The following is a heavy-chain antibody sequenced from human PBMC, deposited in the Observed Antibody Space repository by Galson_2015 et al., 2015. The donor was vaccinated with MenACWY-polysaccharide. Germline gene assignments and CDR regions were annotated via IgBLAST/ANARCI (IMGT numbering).Heavy chain of an antibody. J-gene: IGHJ5*02. CDR2: TSAYNGNT. CDR3: ARDLEPYYDFWSGYWWFDP. D-gene: IGHD3-3*01. V-gene: IGHV1-18*01. CDR1: GYTFTSYG. Sequence: SVKVSCKASGYTFTSYGISWVRQAPGQGLEWMGWTSAYNGNTNYAQKLQGRVTMTTDTSTSTAYMELRSLRSDDTAVYYCARDLEPYYDFWSGYWWFDPWGQGTLVTASS.